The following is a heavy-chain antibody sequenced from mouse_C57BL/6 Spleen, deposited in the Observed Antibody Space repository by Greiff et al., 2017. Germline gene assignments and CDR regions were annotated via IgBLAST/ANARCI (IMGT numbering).Heavy chain of an antibody. CDR2: IYPGSGNT. Sequence: QVQLQQSGPELVKPGASVKISCKASGYSFTSYYIHWVKQRPGQGLEWIGWIYPGSGNTKYNEKFKGKATLTADTSSSTAYMQLSSLPSEDSAVYYCARGAYYSNYNYAMDYWGQGTSVTVSS. CDR3: ARGAYYSNYNYAMDY. V-gene: IGHV1-66*01. CDR1: GYSFTSYY. J-gene: IGHJ4*01. D-gene: IGHD2-5*01.